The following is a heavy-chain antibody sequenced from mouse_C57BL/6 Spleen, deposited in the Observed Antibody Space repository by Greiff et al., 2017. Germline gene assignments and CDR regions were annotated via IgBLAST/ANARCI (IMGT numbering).Heavy chain of an antibody. Sequence: QVQLQQPGAELVMPGASVKLSCKASGYTFTSYWMHWVKQRPGQGLEWIGEIDPSDSYTNYNQKFKGKSTLTVDKYSSTAYMQLSILTSEDSAVYYCARIYYDYDGGFAYWGQGTLVTVSA. D-gene: IGHD2-4*01. J-gene: IGHJ3*01. CDR2: IDPSDSYT. CDR3: ARIYYDYDGGFAY. V-gene: IGHV1-69*01. CDR1: GYTFTSYW.